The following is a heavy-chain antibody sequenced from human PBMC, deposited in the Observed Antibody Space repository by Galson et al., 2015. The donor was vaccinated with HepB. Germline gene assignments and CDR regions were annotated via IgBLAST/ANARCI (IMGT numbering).Heavy chain of an antibody. CDR3: ASGFLYSGNQRHLGPFDY. J-gene: IGHJ4*02. CDR1: GFTFSSYA. V-gene: IGHV3-30*04. CDR2: ISYDGSNK. D-gene: IGHD1-26*01. Sequence: SLRLSCAASGFTFSSYAMHWVRQAPGKGLEWVADISYDGSNKYYADSVKGRFTISRDNSKNTLYLQMNSLRAEDTAVYYCASGFLYSGNQRHLGPFDYWGQGTLVTVSS.